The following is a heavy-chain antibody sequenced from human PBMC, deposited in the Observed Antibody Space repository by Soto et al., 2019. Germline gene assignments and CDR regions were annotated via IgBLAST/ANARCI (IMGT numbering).Heavy chain of an antibody. CDR3: ARQDYGGNSVIIDY. J-gene: IGHJ4*02. CDR1: GGSISSSSYY. D-gene: IGHD4-17*01. CDR2: IYYSGST. V-gene: IGHV4-39*01. Sequence: SETLSLTCTVSGGSISSSSYYWGWIRQPPGKGLEWIGSIYYSGSTYYNPSLKSRVTISVDTSKNQFSLKLSSVTAAYTAVYYCARQDYGGNSVIIDYWGQGTLVTVSS.